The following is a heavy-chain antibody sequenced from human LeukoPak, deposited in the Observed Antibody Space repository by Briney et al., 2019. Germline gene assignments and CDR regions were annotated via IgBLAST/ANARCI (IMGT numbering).Heavy chain of an antibody. D-gene: IGHD3-10*01. CDR3: RRKGFGELTVHFDS. V-gene: IGHV4-59*08. CDR2: LYYSGST. Sequence: RSETLAVDPTVTGGAMSNDYWRLFVQPPGKELKWIGYLYYSGSTDYNPSLKSRATISVDTSKSQFYLKLKSVTAADQAVYYCRRKGFGELTVHFDSSGLGTLVPLFS. J-gene: IGHJ5*01. CDR1: GGAMSNDY.